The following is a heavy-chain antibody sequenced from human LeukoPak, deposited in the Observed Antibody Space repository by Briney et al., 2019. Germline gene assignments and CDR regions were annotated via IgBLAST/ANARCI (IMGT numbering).Heavy chain of an antibody. J-gene: IGHJ4*02. CDR3: AKVLTGSQDY. Sequence: GGSLRLPCAASGFTFNNYAMNWVRQAPGKGLEWLSTIGGGGENTYYADSVRGRFTISRDNSKNTVYLQMKSLRAEDTAVYFCAKVLTGSQDYWGQGTLVTVSS. CDR2: IGGGGENT. CDR1: GFTFNNYA. V-gene: IGHV3-23*01. D-gene: IGHD7-27*01.